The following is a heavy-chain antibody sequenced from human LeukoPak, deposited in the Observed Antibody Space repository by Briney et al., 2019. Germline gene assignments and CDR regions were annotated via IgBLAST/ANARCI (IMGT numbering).Heavy chain of an antibody. V-gene: IGHV4-34*01. CDR2: IHHSGST. Sequence: SETLSLTCAVYGGSFSGYYWSWIRQPPGKGLEWIGEIHHSGSTNYNPSLKSRVTISVDTSKNQFSLKLSSVTAADTAVYYCARGLTWIQLWSYWGQGTLVTVSS. CDR3: ARGLTWIQLWSY. CDR1: GGSFSGYY. J-gene: IGHJ4*02. D-gene: IGHD5-18*01.